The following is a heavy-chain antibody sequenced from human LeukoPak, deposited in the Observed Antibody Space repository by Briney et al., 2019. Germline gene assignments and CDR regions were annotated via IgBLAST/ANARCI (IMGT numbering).Heavy chain of an antibody. Sequence: GGSLRLSCAASGFTVSNNYMSWVRQAPGKGLEWVSVIHSGGTTNYADSVQGRFTISRDNSKTTVYLHMYSLRAEDTAVYYCARDSDSGYGPFASWGQGTLATVSS. CDR3: ARDSDSGYGPFAS. J-gene: IGHJ4*02. CDR1: GFTVSNNY. V-gene: IGHV3-53*01. D-gene: IGHD5-12*01. CDR2: IHSGGTT.